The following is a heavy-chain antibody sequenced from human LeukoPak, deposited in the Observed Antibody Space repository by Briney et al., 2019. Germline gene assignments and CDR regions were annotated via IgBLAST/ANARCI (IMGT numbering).Heavy chain of an antibody. V-gene: IGHV3-48*04. Sequence: GGSLRLSCAASRFTFSTYWMSWVRQAPGKGLEWVSYVSGSSGTISYADSVKGRFTISRDNAKNSLYLEMNSLRAEDTAVYYCARDTSYAFDFWGQGTMVTVS. CDR2: VSGSSGTI. CDR3: ARDTSYAFDF. CDR1: RFTFSTYW. J-gene: IGHJ3*01.